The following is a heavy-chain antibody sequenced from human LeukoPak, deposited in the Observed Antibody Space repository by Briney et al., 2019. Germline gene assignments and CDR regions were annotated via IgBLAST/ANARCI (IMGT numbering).Heavy chain of an antibody. J-gene: IGHJ5*02. CDR2: IFYSGST. D-gene: IGHD2-21*02. Sequence: PSETMSLTCTVSGGSISRHTFYWAWIRQPPGKGLEWIGSIFYSGSTYYNPSLESRVTISVDTSKNHFSLNLSSVTAADTAVYYCARFARDEAYFGPWARGARLTVSS. V-gene: IGHV4-39*02. CDR3: ARFARDEAYFGP. CDR1: GGSISRHTFY.